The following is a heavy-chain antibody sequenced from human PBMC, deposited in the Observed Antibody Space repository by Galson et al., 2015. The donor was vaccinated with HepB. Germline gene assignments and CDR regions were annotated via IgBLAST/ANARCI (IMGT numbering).Heavy chain of an antibody. D-gene: IGHD3-22*01. J-gene: IGHJ6*02. CDR3: EREEYYYDSSGYYSYYYYYYGMDV. CDR2: TYYRSKWYN. CDR1: GDSVSSNSAA. Sequence: CAISGDSVSSNSAAWNWIRQSPSRGLEWLGRTYYRSKWYNDYAVSVKSRITINPDTSKNQFSLQLSSVTPEDTAVYYCEREEYYYDSSGYYSYYYYYYGMDVWGQGTTVTVSS. V-gene: IGHV6-1*01.